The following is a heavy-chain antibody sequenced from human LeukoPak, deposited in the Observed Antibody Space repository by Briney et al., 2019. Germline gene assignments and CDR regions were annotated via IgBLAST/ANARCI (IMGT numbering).Heavy chain of an antibody. CDR2: IYTSGST. D-gene: IGHD4-11*01. J-gene: IGHJ4*02. Sequence: KASETLSLTCTVSGGSISSGSYYWSWIRQPAGKGLGWIGRIYTSGSTNYNPSLKSRVTISVDTSKNQFSLKLSSVTAADTAVYYCARTDYPVYFDYWGQGTLVTVSS. V-gene: IGHV4-61*02. CDR3: ARTDYPVYFDY. CDR1: GGSISSGSYY.